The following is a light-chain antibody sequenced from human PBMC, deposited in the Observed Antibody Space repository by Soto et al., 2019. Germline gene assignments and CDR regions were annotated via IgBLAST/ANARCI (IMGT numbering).Light chain of an antibody. CDR2: AAS. CDR1: QSISSW. Sequence: IQMTQSPASLSASVGDRVTITCRASQSISSWLAWYPKKPGKAPKVLIFAASRLQSGVPSRFSGSGSGTDFTLTISSLQPEDFATYYCQQSYTRTFGQGTKVDIK. V-gene: IGKV1-39*01. J-gene: IGKJ1*01. CDR3: QQSYTRT.